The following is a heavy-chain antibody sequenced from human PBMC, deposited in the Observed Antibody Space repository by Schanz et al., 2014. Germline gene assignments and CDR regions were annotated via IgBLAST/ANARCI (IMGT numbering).Heavy chain of an antibody. CDR3: ARGGFGEVSYFDY. V-gene: IGHV3-30*03. Sequence: VQLVESGGGLVQPGGSLRLSCATSGFIFRSFGIHWVRQAPGKGLEWVGVISYDGSKKSYADSVKGRFTISRDNSKNTLYLQMNSLRPEDTAVYYCARGGFGEVSYFDYWGQGTLVTVSS. J-gene: IGHJ4*02. D-gene: IGHD3-10*01. CDR1: GFIFRSFG. CDR2: ISYDGSKK.